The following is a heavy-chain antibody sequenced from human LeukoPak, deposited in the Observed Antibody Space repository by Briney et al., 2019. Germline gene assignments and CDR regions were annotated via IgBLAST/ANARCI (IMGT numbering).Heavy chain of an antibody. J-gene: IGHJ6*02. V-gene: IGHV4-59*01. CDR2: IYYSGST. CDR3: ARASLRYSLGYYYYYYGMDV. CDR1: GGSISSYY. Sequence: SETLSLTCTVSGGSISSYYWSWIRQPPGKGLEWHGYIYYSGSTNYNPSLKSRVTISVDTSKNQFSLKLSSVTAADTAVYYCARASLRYSLGYYYYYYGMDVWGQGTTVTVSS. D-gene: IGHD6-13*01.